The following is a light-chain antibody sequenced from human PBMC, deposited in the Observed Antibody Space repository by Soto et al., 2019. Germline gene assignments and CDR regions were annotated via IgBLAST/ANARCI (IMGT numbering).Light chain of an antibody. CDR3: SSYTSDTTHVV. CDR2: DVN. V-gene: IGLV2-14*03. CDR1: SSDVGLYNY. J-gene: IGLJ2*01. Sequence: QSALTQPASVSGSPGQSITISCTGSSSDVGLYNYVSWYQQHPGKAPKLMIYDVNDRPSGVSDRFSGSKSGNTASLTTSGLQADDEADYFCSSYTSDTTHVVFGGGTKLTVL.